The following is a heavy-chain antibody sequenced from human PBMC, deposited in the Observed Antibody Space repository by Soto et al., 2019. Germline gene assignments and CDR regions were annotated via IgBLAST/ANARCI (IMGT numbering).Heavy chain of an antibody. V-gene: IGHV1-18*04. Sequence: QVQLVQSGAEVKKPGASVKVSCKASGYTFTSYGISWVRQAPGQGLEWMGWISVYNGNTNYAQKVQGRVTMTTEKSTCTAYMELRSLRSDDTAVYYCARDLGWGYDSTGYSFDYWGQGTLVTVSA. CDR1: GYTFTSYG. D-gene: IGHD3-22*01. CDR2: ISVYNGNT. CDR3: ARDLGWGYDSTGYSFDY. J-gene: IGHJ4*02.